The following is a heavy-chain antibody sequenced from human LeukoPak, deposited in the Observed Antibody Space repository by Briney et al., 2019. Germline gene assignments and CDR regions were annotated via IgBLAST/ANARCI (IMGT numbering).Heavy chain of an antibody. V-gene: IGHV3-23*01. Sequence: GGSLRLSCAASGFTFSSYAMSWVRQAPGKGLEWVSAISGSGGSTYYADSVKGRFTISRDNSKNTLYLQMNSLRAEDTAVYYCARGVSGDYYGMDVWGQGTTVTVSS. CDR3: ARGVSGDYYGMDV. CDR1: GFTFSSYA. CDR2: ISGSGGST. J-gene: IGHJ6*02.